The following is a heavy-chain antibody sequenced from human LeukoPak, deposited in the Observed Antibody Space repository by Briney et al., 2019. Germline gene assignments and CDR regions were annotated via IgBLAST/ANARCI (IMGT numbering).Heavy chain of an antibody. D-gene: IGHD5-24*01. J-gene: IGHJ3*02. CDR2: IYSGGST. V-gene: IGHV3-53*01. CDR3: ARDYEMATITDAFDI. Sequence: GGSLRLSCAASGFTVSSNYMSWVRQAPGKGLEWVSVIYSGGSTYYADSVKGRFTISRDNSKNTLYLQMNSLRAEDTAVYYCARDYEMATITDAFDIWGQGTMVTVSS. CDR1: GFTVSSNY.